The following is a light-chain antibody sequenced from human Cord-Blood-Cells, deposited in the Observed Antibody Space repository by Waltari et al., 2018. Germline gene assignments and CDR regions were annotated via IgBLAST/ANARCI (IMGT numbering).Light chain of an antibody. CDR2: GNS. J-gene: IGLJ3*02. Sequence: QSVLTQPPSVSGAPGQRVTISCTGSSSNIGAGYDVHWYQQLPGTAPKLLIYGNSNRPSGVPDRFSCSKSGTSASLAITGLQAEDEADYYCQSYDSSLSGWGFGGGTKLTVL. CDR3: QSYDSSLSGWG. V-gene: IGLV1-40*01. CDR1: SSNIGAGYD.